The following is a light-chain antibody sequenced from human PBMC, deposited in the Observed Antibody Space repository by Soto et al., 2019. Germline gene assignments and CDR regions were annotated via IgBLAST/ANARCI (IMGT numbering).Light chain of an antibody. V-gene: IGKV2-28*01. Sequence: DIVMTQSPLSLSVIPGEPASISCWSSQSLLDSNGNNHLNWFLQKPGQSPQVLIYLGSHRASGVPDRLSGSGSGTVFTLKISRVEAFDVGVYYCMQALQTPLPFCQGARLEI. CDR2: LGS. CDR3: MQALQTPLP. J-gene: IGKJ5*01. CDR1: QSLLDSNGNNH.